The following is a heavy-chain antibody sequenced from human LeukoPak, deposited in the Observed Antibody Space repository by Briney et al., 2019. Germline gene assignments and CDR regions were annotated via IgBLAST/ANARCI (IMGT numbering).Heavy chain of an antibody. CDR3: ARDRSIAAAGTGFDY. CDR1: GFTFSSYA. CDR2: ISYDGSNK. V-gene: IGHV3-30-3*01. D-gene: IGHD6-13*01. J-gene: IGHJ4*02. Sequence: GRSLRLSCAASGFTFSSYAMHWVRQAPGKGLEWVAVISYDGSNKYYADSVKGRFTISRDNSKNTLYLQMNSLRAEDTAVYYCARDRSIAAAGTGFDYWGQGTLVTVSS.